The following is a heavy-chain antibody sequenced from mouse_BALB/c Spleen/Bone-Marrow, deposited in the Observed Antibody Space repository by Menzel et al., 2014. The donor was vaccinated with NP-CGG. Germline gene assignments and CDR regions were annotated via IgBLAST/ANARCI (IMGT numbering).Heavy chain of an antibody. CDR1: GFTFSSFG. J-gene: IGHJ4*01. Sequence: DVHLVESGGGLVQPGGSRKLSCAASGFTFSSFGMHWVRRAPEKGLEWVAYISSGSSNINYADTVKGRFTISRDNPKNTLFLQMTSLRSEDTAMYYCARWGYYYAMDYWGQGTPVTVSS. CDR3: ARWGYYYAMDY. D-gene: IGHD2-2*01. CDR2: ISSGSSNI. V-gene: IGHV5-17*02.